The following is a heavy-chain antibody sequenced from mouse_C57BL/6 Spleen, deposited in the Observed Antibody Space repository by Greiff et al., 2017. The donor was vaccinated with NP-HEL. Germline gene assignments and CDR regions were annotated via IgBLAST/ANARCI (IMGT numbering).Heavy chain of an antibody. CDR3: ATLGGDAMDY. V-gene: IGHV1-52*01. CDR2: IDPSDSET. Sequence: QVQLKQPGAELVRPGSSVKLSCKASGYTFTSYWMHWVKQRPIQGLEWIGNIDPSDSETHYNQKFKDKATLTVDKSSSTAYMQLSSLTSEDSAVYYCATLGGDAMDYWGQGTSVTVSS. J-gene: IGHJ4*01. D-gene: IGHD3-3*01. CDR1: GYTFTSYW.